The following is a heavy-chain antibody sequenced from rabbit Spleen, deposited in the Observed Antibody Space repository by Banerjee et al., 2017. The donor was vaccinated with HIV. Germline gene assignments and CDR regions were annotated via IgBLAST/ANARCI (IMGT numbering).Heavy chain of an antibody. CDR3: ARLSSGAFNL. D-gene: IGHD1-1*01. CDR1: GFSFSDIYW. CDR2: IYTAGGST. V-gene: IGHV1S47*01. J-gene: IGHJ4*01. Sequence: QEQLVESGGGLVQPEGSLTLTCTASGFSFSDIYWISWVRQAPGKGLEWIAYIYTAGGSTYYASWAKGRFTITRSTSLNTVTLQPNSLTGADTATYFCARLSSGAFNLWGPGTLVTVS.